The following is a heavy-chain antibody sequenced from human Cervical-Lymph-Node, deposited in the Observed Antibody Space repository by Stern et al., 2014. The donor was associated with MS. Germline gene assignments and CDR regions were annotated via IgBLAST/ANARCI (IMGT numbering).Heavy chain of an antibody. CDR2: IKRDGGEA. Sequence: EVHLVESGGDLVQPGESLRLSCTASGFTFSNFWMSWVRQAPGKGLEWVANIKRDGGEAYYVDSVRGRFTISRDNAENSLYLQMNSLNVDDTAVYYCVRDQTAGWFFDLWGRGTLVTVPP. J-gene: IGHJ2*01. V-gene: IGHV3-7*01. CDR1: GFTFSNFW. D-gene: IGHD2-15*01. CDR3: VRDQTAGWFFDL.